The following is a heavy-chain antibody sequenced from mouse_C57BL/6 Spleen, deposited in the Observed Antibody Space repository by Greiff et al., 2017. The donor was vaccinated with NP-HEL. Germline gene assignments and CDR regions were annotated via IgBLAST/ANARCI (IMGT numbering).Heavy chain of an antibody. D-gene: IGHD2-1*01. CDR3: ARLVGNYSYCDVDV. V-gene: IGHV5-9*01. Sequence: EVMLVESGGGLVKPGGSLKLSCAASGFTFSSYTMSWVRQTPEKRLEWVATISGGGGNTYYPDSVKGRFPISRDNAKNTLYLQLSSLRSEDTALFYCARLVGNYSYCDVDVWGTGTTVNVAS. CDR2: ISGGGGNT. CDR1: GFTFSSYT. J-gene: IGHJ1*03.